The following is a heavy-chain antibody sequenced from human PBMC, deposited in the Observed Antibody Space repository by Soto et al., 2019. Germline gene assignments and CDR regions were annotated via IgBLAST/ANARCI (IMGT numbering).Heavy chain of an antibody. CDR1: GFTFDDYA. V-gene: IGHV3-9*01. CDR3: VKDESINWYSGHFRH. D-gene: IGHD6-13*01. Sequence: GGSLRLSCAASGFTFDDYAMHWVRQVPGKGLEWVSGINWNSGSIGYGDSVKGRFAISRDNAKNSLHLQMSSLSAEDTAFYYCVKDESINWYSGHFRHWGQGTLVTVSS. J-gene: IGHJ1*01. CDR2: INWNSGSI.